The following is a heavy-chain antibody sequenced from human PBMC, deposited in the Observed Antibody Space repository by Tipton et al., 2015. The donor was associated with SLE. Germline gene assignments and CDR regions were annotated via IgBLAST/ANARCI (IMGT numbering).Heavy chain of an antibody. Sequence: TLSLTCTVSGGSISSFHWSWIRQPPGKGLEWIGYIYYSGSTTYNPSLKSRVTISVDTSKNQFSLTLSSVTAADTAFYYCARHAGLDYYFDYWGQGTLVTVSS. V-gene: IGHV4-59*08. D-gene: IGHD3/OR15-3a*01. J-gene: IGHJ4*02. CDR1: GGSISSFH. CDR3: ARHAGLDYYFDY. CDR2: IYYSGST.